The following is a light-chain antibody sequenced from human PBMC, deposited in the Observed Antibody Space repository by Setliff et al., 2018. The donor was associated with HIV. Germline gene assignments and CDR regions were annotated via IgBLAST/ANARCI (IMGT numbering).Light chain of an antibody. CDR2: EVS. CDR3: CSYTSSLTYV. V-gene: IGLV2-23*02. CDR1: TSDIGNFNL. Sequence: ALTQPASVSGSPGQSITISCTGTTSDIGNFNLVSWYQQHPGKAPKLMICEVSKRPSGVSDRFSGSKSANTASLTISGLQAEDQADYYCCSYTSSLTYVFGTGTKVTVL. J-gene: IGLJ1*01.